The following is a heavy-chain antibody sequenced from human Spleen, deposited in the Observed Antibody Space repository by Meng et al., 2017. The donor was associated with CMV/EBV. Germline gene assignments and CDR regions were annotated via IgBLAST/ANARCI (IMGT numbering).Heavy chain of an antibody. CDR1: GFTFSSFS. CDR3: ARVIELKDYYYGMDV. V-gene: IGHV3-48*04. CDR2: ISSRSRTI. D-gene: IGHD2-21*01. Sequence: GESLKISCAVSGFTFSSFSMNWVRQAPGKGLEWVSYISSRSRTINYADSVKGRVSISRDNAKNSLYLQMTSLRAEDTAVYYCARVIELKDYYYGMDVWGQGTTVTVSS. J-gene: IGHJ6*02.